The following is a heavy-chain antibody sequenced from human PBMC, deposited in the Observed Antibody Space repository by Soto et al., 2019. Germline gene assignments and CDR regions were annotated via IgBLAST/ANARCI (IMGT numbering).Heavy chain of an antibody. CDR3: ARVPPRFYYYMDV. V-gene: IGHV3-48*01. J-gene: IGHJ6*03. CDR2: IGSSSSTI. CDR1: VFTFSSYS. Sequence: QPGGSLRLSCAASVFTFSSYSMNWVRQAPGKGLEWVSFIGSSSSTIYYADSVKGRFTISRDNAKNSLYLQMNSLRAEDTAVYYCARVPPRFYYYMDVWGKGTTVTVSS.